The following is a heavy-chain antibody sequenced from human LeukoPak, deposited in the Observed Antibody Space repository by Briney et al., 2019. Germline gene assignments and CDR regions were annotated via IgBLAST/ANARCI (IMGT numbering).Heavy chain of an antibody. CDR3: ARVGSTSHYYMDV. V-gene: IGHV3-9*01. J-gene: IGHJ6*03. CDR1: GFTVSSNY. CDR2: ISWNSGSI. D-gene: IGHD2-2*01. Sequence: GGSLRLSCAASGFTVSSNYMSWVRQAPGKGLEWVSGISWNSGSIGYADSVKGRFTISRDNAKNSLYLQMNSLRAEDTAVYYCARVGSTSHYYMDVWGKGTTVTVPS.